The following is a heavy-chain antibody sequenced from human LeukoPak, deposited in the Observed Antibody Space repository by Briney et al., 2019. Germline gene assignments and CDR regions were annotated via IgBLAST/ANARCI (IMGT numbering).Heavy chain of an antibody. D-gene: IGHD4-17*01. CDR2: IYYSGST. V-gene: IGHV4-59*01. J-gene: IGHJ4*02. CDR3: AREYYGDYNLGVKGSYYFDY. Sequence: PSETLSLTCTVSGGSISSYYWSWIRQPPGKGLEWIGYIYYSGSTNYNPSLKSRVTISVDTSKNQFSLKLSSVTAADTAVYYCAREYYGDYNLGVKGSYYFDYWGQGTLVTVSS. CDR1: GGSISSYY.